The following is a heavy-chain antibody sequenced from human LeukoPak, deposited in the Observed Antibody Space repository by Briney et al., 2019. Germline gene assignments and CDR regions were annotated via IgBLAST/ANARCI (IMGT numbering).Heavy chain of an antibody. CDR1: GFTFSSYW. J-gene: IGHJ4*02. CDR3: ARGIGLLWFGELLSLYFDY. CDR2: IKQDGSEK. V-gene: IGHV3-7*01. D-gene: IGHD3-10*01. Sequence: GGSLRLSCAASGFTFSSYWMSWVRQAPGKGLEWVANIKQDGSEKYYVDSVKGRFTISRDNAKNSLYLQMNSLRAEDTAVYYCARGIGLLWFGELLSLYFDYWGQGTLVTVSS.